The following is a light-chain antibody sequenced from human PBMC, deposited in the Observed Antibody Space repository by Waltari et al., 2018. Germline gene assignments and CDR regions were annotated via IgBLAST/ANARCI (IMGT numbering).Light chain of an antibody. CDR1: SPNIGAGYD. CDR3: QSYDSSLSGGV. J-gene: IGLJ2*01. CDR2: GNS. V-gene: IGLV1-40*01. Sequence: QSVLTQPPSVSGAPGQRVTISSTGSSPNIGAGYDGNWYQQLPGTAPKLLIYGNSNRPSGVPDRFSGSKSVTSASLAITGRQAEDEADYYCQSYDSSLSGGVFGGGTKLTVL.